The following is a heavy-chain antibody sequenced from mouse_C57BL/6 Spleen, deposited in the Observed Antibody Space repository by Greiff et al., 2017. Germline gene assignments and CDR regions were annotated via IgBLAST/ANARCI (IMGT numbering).Heavy chain of an antibody. Sequence: VQLQQSGPELVKPGASVQISCKASGYAFSSSWMNWVKQRPGKGLEWIGRIYPGDGDTNYNGKFKGKATLTADKSSSTAYMQLSSLTSEDSAVYCWARDGGYYVFDYGGQGTTLTVSS. CDR1: GYAFSSSW. CDR3: ARDGGYYVFDY. J-gene: IGHJ2*01. D-gene: IGHD2-3*01. CDR2: IYPGDGDT. V-gene: IGHV1-82*01.